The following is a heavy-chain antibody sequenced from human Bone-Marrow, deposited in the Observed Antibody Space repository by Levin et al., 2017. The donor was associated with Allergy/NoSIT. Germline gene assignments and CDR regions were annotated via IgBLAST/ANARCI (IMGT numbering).Heavy chain of an antibody. CDR2: IWYDGSNK. CDR3: ARGPYSYGARDAFDS. V-gene: IGHV3-33*01. CDR1: GFTFSSYG. J-gene: IGHJ3*02. Sequence: GESLKISCAASGFTFSSYGMHWVRQAPGKGLEWVAVIWYDGSNKYYADSVKGRFTISRDNSKNTLYLQMNSLRAEDTAVYYCARGPYSYGARDAFDSWGQGTMVTVSS. D-gene: IGHD5-18*01.